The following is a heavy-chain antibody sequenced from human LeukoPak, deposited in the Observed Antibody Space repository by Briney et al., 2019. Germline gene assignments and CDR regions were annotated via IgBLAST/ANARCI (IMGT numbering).Heavy chain of an antibody. CDR2: IYDSGST. J-gene: IGHJ4*02. CDR3: ARAPDLGSGYDFDY. Sequence: SQTLSLTCTVSGGSISSGGYYWNWVRQHPGTGLEWIGYIYDSGSTYYNPSLKSRVTMSLDTSKNQFSLKLSSVTAADTAVYYCARAPDLGSGYDFDYWGQGTLVTVSS. CDR1: GGSISSGGYY. V-gene: IGHV4-31*03. D-gene: IGHD3-22*01.